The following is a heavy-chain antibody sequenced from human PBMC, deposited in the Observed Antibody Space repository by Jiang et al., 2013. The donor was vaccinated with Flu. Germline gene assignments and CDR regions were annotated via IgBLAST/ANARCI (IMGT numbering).Heavy chain of an antibody. Sequence: GAEVKKPGSLVKVSCKASGGTFSSYAISWVRQAPGQGLEWMGGIIPIFGTANYAQKFQGRVTITADKSTSTAYMELSSLRSEDTAVYYCARGGAVGPSRAFDIWGQGTMVTVSS. CDR1: GGTFSSYA. CDR2: IIPIFGTA. V-gene: IGHV1-69*06. D-gene: IGHD6-13*01. CDR3: ARGGAVGPSRAFDI. J-gene: IGHJ3*02.